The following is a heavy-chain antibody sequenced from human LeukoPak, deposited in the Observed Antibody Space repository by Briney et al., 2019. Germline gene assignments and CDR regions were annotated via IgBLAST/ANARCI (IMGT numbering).Heavy chain of an antibody. CDR1: GFTFSSYA. J-gene: IGHJ3*02. CDR3: AKGTGIAVAGTKPDDAFDI. V-gene: IGHV3-23*01. CDR2: ISGSGGST. Sequence: PGGSLRLSCAASGFTFSSYAMSWVRQAPGKGLEWVSAISGSGGSTYYADSVKGRFTISRDNSKNTLYLQMNSLRAEDTAVYYCAKGTGIAVAGTKPDDAFDIWGQGTMVTVSS. D-gene: IGHD6-19*01.